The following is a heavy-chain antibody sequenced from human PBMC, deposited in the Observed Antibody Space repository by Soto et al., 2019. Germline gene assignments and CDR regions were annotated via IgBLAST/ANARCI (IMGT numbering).Heavy chain of an antibody. V-gene: IGHV3-23*01. CDR2: ISGSGGST. CDR3: AKEVGPTYYYFWRGIDY. CDR1: GFTFSRYA. D-gene: IGHD3-3*01. Sequence: EVQLLESGGGLVQPGGSLRLECAASGFTFSRYAMRWVRQAPGKGLEWVSAISGSGGSTYYADSVKGRFTISSDNSKNTRYLQMNSLRAEDTAVYYCAKEVGPTYYYFWRGIDYWGQGTLVTGSS. J-gene: IGHJ4*02.